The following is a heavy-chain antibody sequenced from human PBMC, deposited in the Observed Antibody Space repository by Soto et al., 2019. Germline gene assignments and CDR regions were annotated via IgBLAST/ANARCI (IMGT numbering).Heavy chain of an antibody. V-gene: IGHV1-2*04. Sequence: GASVKVSCKASGYTFTGYYMHWVRQAPGQGLEWMGWINPNSGGTNYAQKFQGWVTMTRDTSISTAYMELSRLRSDDTAVYYCAGDASPTTVTTLLLYGMDVWGQGTTVTVSS. CDR1: GYTFTGYY. CDR2: INPNSGGT. D-gene: IGHD4-17*01. J-gene: IGHJ6*02. CDR3: AGDASPTTVTTLLLYGMDV.